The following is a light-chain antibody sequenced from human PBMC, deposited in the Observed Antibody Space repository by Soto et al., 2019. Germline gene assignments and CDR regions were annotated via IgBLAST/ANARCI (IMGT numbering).Light chain of an antibody. J-gene: IGLJ2*01. CDR1: SSNLGSNP. Sequence: QSVLTQPPSASGTPGQRVTISCSGGSSNLGSNPVNWYQLLPGAAPKLLLYRNNQRPSGVPDRFSGSKSGTSASLAISGLRYEDEADYSCSSWDDNRYGPVVGGGTKLTVL. V-gene: IGLV1-44*01. CDR3: SSWDDNRYGPV. CDR2: RNN.